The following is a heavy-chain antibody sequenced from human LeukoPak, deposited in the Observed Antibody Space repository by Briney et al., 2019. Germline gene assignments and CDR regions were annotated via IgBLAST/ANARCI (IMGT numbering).Heavy chain of an antibody. V-gene: IGHV2-5*02. J-gene: IGHJ4*02. D-gene: IGHD1-26*01. CDR2: IYCDDDK. Sequence: SGXXLLHPTQTLTLTCTFSGFSLSTSGGGVGWIRQPPGKALEWLSLIYCDDDKPYSPSLNSRLTITKDTSKNQVVLTMTNMDPVDTATYYCAHSGLGWELLPLDYWGQGTLVTVSS. CDR3: AHSGLGWELLPLDY. CDR1: GFSLSTSGGG.